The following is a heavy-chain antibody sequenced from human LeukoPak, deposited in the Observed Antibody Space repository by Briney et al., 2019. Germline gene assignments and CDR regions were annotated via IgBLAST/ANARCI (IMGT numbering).Heavy chain of an antibody. CDR2: ISYDGSNK. Sequence: GGSLRLSCAASGFTFSSYGMHWVRQAPGKGLEWVAVISYDGSNKYYADSVKGRFTISRDNSKNTLYLQMNSLRAEDTAVYYCAKDSSPVVSATLDYWGQGTLVTVSS. J-gene: IGHJ4*02. V-gene: IGHV3-30*18. CDR1: GFTFSSYG. CDR3: AKDSSPVVSATLDY. D-gene: IGHD2-21*01.